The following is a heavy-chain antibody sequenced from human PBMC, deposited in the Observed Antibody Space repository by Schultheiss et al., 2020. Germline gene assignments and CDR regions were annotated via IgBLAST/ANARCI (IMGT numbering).Heavy chain of an antibody. J-gene: IGHJ3*02. Sequence: GGSLRLSCAASGFTFSSYGMHWVRQAPGKGLEWVAVIWYDGSNKYYADSVKGRFTISRDNSKNTLYLQMNSLRAEDTAVYYCARDRAVAGRGAFDIWGQGTMVTVSS. V-gene: IGHV3-33*01. D-gene: IGHD6-19*01. CDR3: ARDRAVAGRGAFDI. CDR2: IWYDGSNK. CDR1: GFTFSSYG.